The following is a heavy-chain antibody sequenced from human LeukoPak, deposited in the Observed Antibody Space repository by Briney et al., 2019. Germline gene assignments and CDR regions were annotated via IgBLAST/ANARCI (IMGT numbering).Heavy chain of an antibody. CDR2: ISYDGSNK. CDR3: AGEKNDILTGYYAPYYGMDV. CDR1: GFTFSSYA. V-gene: IGHV3-30-3*01. Sequence: GGSLRLSCAASGFTFSSYAMHWVRQAPGKGLEWVAVISYDGSNKYYADSVKGRFTISRDNSKNTLYLQMNSLRAVDTAVYYCAGEKNDILTGYYAPYYGMDVWGQGTTVTVSS. D-gene: IGHD3-9*01. J-gene: IGHJ6*02.